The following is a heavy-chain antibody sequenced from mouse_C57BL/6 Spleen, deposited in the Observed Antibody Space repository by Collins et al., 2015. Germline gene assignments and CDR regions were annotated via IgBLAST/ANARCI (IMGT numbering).Heavy chain of an antibody. Sequence: QIQLVQSGPELKKPGETVRISCKASGYTFTTAGMQWVQKMPGKGLKWIGWINTHSGVPKYAEDFKGRFAFSLETSASTAYLQISNLKNEDTATYFCARGGLRGYAMDYWGQGTSVTVSS. CDR3: ARGGLRGYAMDY. CDR2: INTHSGVP. J-gene: IGHJ4*01. V-gene: IGHV9-4*02. D-gene: IGHD2-2*01. CDR1: GYTFTTAG.